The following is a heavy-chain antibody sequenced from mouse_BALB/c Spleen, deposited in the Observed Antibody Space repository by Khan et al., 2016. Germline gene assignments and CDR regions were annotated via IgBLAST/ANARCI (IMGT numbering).Heavy chain of an antibody. CDR3: ARYSTTVVAPLDY. V-gene: IGHV1-4*01. J-gene: IGHJ2*01. CDR1: GYSFTSYT. Sequence: QVQLQQSGAELARPGASVKMSCKASGYSFTSYTMHWVKQRPGQGLEWLGFINSSSSYTNYNQNFKDKATLTADKSSSTAYMQLSSLTSEDSAVYFCARYSTTVVAPLDYWGQGTTLTVSS. D-gene: IGHD1-1*01. CDR2: INSSSSYT.